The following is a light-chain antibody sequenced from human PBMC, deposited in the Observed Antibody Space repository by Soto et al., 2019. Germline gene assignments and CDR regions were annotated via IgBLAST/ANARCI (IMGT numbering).Light chain of an antibody. CDR2: EVS. CDR3: SSYTSSSTPYV. J-gene: IGLJ1*01. CDR1: SSDVGGYNY. Sequence: QSALTQPASVSGSPGQSITISCTGTSSDVGGYNYVSWYQQHPGKAPKLMIYEVSNRPSGVSNRFSGSKSGNTASLTISWLQAEDEADYYCSSYTSSSTPYVFGPGTKLTVL. V-gene: IGLV2-14*01.